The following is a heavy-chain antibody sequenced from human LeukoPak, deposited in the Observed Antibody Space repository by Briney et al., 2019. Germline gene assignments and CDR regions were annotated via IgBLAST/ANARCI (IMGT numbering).Heavy chain of an antibody. CDR1: GFTFNSFP. D-gene: IGHD3-3*02. Sequence: GGSLRLSCAVSGFTFNSFPLSWARQAPGKGLEWVSGINPSSGGTYYADSVKGRFTISRDNSKNTLYLEMNSLRAEDTAVYYCARGRISPDYWGQGTLVTVSS. CDR2: INPSSGGT. J-gene: IGHJ4*02. V-gene: IGHV3-23*01. CDR3: ARGRISPDY.